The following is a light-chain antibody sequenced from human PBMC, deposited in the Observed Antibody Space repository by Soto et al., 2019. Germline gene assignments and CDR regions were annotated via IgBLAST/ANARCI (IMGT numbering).Light chain of an antibody. J-gene: IGLJ2*01. CDR3: ATWDSSLRAGV. V-gene: IGLV1-51*02. CDR1: SSNIGKNY. Sequence: QSVLTQPPSVSAAPGQKVTISCSGSSSNIGKNYVSWYQQHPGTAPKLLISEYTKRPSGIPDRFSGSKSGTSVTLGITGLQTGDEADYYRATWDSSLRAGVFGGGTQLTVL. CDR2: EYT.